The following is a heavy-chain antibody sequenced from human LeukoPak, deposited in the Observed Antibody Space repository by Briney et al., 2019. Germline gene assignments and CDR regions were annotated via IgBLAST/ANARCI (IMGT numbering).Heavy chain of an antibody. V-gene: IGHV4-39*01. CDR3: ARFEYPSRKYSSTARNGDY. D-gene: IGHD6-13*01. Sequence: SETLSLTCTVSGGSISSSSYYWGWIRQPPGKGLEWIGSIYYSGSTYYNPSLKSRVTISVDTSKNQFSLKLSSVTAADTAVYYCARFEYPSRKYSSTARNGDYWGQGTLVTVSS. J-gene: IGHJ4*02. CDR1: GGSISSSSYY. CDR2: IYYSGST.